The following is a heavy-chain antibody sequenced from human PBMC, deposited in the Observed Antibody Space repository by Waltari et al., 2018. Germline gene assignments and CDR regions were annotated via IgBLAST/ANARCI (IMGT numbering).Heavy chain of an antibody. J-gene: IGHJ6*02. CDR3: ARLEDCSGGNCYSANNHPVDV. Sequence: QVHLQQWGAGLLKASETLSLTCAVDGGSFRGYYWRWFRQPPGKGLEWIGEINHAGNTNFNPSLKSRVVISEDTSKSQFYLKLTFVTAADTGVYYCARLEDCSGGNCYSANNHPVDVWGQGTSVTVSS. D-gene: IGHD2-15*01. V-gene: IGHV4-34*01. CDR2: INHAGNT. CDR1: GGSFRGYY.